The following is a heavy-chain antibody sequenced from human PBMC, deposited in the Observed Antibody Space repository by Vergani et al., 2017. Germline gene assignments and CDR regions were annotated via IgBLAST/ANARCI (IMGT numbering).Heavy chain of an antibody. CDR1: VGSISSSSYY. CDR3: ARRLLRGYSYGSFDD. V-gene: IGHV4-39*01. J-gene: IGHJ4*02. D-gene: IGHD5-18*01. Sequence: QLQLQESGPGLVKPSETLSLTCTVSVGSISSSSYYWGWIRQPPGKGLEWIGSIYYSGRTYYNPSLKSRVTISVDTSKNQFSLKLSSVTAADTAVYYCARRLLRGYSYGSFDDWGQGTLVTVSS. CDR2: IYYSGRT.